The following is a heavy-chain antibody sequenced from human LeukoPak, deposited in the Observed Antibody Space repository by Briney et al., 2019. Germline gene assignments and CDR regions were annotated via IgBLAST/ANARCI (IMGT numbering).Heavy chain of an antibody. CDR3: TKERGGGGRRINLMVGGYGP. D-gene: IGHD3-22*01. J-gene: IGHJ5*02. CDR1: GFTFSGFA. Sequence: GTSLRLSCAGSGFTFSGFAMHWVRQAPGKGLEWVAAISYHGRDKYYADAVSGRFTISRDNSKDTLHLEMNSLRTDETAVYYCTKERGGGGRRINLMVGGYGPWGQGTQVTVSS. V-gene: IGHV3-30*04. CDR2: ISYHGRDK.